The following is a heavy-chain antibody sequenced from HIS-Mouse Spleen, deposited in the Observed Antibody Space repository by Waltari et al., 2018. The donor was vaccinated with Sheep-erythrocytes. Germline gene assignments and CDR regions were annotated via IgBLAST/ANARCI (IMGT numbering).Heavy chain of an antibody. CDR2: ISYDGSNK. CDR1: GFTFSSYG. J-gene: IGHJ4*02. Sequence: QVQLVESGGGVVQPGRSLRLSCAASGFTFSSYGMHWVRQAPGKGLGWVAGISYDGSNKYYAESVKGRFTISRDNSKNTLYLQMNSLRAEDTAVYYCAKDRRGFWDYWGQGTLVTVSS. CDR3: AKDRRGFWDY. V-gene: IGHV3-30*18. D-gene: IGHD3-10*01.